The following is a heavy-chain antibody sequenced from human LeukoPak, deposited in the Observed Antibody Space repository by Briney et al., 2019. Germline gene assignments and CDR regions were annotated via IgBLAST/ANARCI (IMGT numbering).Heavy chain of an antibody. J-gene: IGHJ4*02. CDR2: IYTSGST. Sequence: TSSETLSLTCTVSGGSISSYYWSWIRQPAGKGLERIGRIYTSGSTNYNPSLKSRVTMSVDTSKNQFSLKLGSVTAADTAVYYCASVSIAEARINYWGQGTLVTVSS. D-gene: IGHD6-13*01. CDR1: GGSISSYY. V-gene: IGHV4-4*07. CDR3: ASVSIAEARINY.